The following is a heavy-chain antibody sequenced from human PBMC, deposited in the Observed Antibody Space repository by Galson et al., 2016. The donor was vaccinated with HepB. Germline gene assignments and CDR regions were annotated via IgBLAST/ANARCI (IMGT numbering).Heavy chain of an antibody. CDR1: GFTFSSYA. CDR3: AKDLGFLEWLFFDSYYYYGMDV. Sequence: SLRLSCAASGFTFSSYAMSWVRQAPGEGLEWVSAISGSGGSTYYADSVKGRFTISRDNSKNTLYLQMNSLRAEDTAVYYCAKDLGFLEWLFFDSYYYYGMDVLGQGTTVTVSS. V-gene: IGHV3-23*01. D-gene: IGHD3-3*01. CDR2: ISGSGGST. J-gene: IGHJ6*02.